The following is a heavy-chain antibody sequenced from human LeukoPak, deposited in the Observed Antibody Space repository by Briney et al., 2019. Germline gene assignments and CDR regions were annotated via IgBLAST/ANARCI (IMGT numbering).Heavy chain of an antibody. V-gene: IGHV4-4*09. J-gene: IGHJ6*03. D-gene: IGHD2-21*02. CDR1: GGSISPYF. CDR2: IYTSGST. Sequence: SETLSLTCTVSGGSISPYFWSWIRQSPGKGLEWIGYIYTSGSTNYNPSLKSRLTVSIDTSRNQFSLRLNSVTAADTAVYFCAAPTQTDYYFYVDVWGKGTTVTVSS. CDR3: AAPTQTDYYFYVDV.